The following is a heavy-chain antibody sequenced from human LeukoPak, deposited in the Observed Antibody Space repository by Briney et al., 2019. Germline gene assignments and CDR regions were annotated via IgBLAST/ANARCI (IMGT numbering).Heavy chain of an antibody. D-gene: IGHD5-24*01. J-gene: IGHJ4*02. CDR2: INHSGST. Sequence: SETLSLTCAVYGGSFSGYYWSWIRQPPGKGLEWIGEINHSGSTNHNPSLKSRVTISVDTSKNQFSLKLSSVTAADTAVYYCARVRLQLRIDYWGQGTLVTVSS. CDR1: GGSFSGYY. CDR3: ARVRLQLRIDY. V-gene: IGHV4-34*01.